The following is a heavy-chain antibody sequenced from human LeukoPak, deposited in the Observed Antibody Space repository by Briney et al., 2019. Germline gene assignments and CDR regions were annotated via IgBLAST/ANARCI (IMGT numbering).Heavy chain of an antibody. V-gene: IGHV4-34*01. CDR2: INHSGST. CDR3: AKSNGYGLIDI. J-gene: IGHJ3*02. CDR1: GFPLSSYA. Sequence: GSLRLSCAASGFPLSSYAMSWIRQPPGKGLEWIGEINHSGSTNYNPSLKSRVTISLDTPRNQFSLKLNSVTAADTAVYYCAKSNGYGLIDIWGQGTMVTVSS. D-gene: IGHD3-10*01.